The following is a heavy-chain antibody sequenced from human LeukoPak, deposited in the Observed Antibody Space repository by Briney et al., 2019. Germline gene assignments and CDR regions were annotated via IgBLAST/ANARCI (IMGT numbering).Heavy chain of an antibody. D-gene: IGHD5-18*01. V-gene: IGHV3-30*10. CDR1: GFSFSTYA. Sequence: GGSLRLSCAASGFSFSTYAMHWVRQAPGMGPEWVVVVSHDGSTKYYTDSVRGRFTISRDNSKNTFFLQLNGLRTGDTAVYYCARAIMGTENLDYWGQGTLVTVSS. CDR2: VSHDGSTK. CDR3: ARAIMGTENLDY. J-gene: IGHJ4*02.